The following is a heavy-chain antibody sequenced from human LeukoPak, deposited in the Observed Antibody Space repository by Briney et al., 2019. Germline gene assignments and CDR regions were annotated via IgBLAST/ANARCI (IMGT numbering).Heavy chain of an antibody. CDR3: ASIKTAMDTYYYYYYYMDV. CDR2: IYYSGST. V-gene: IGHV4-59*11. CDR1: GASISSHY. Sequence: SETLSLTCTVSGASISSHYWSWIRQPPGKGLEWIGYIYYSGSTNYNPSLKSRVTISVDTSKNQFSLKLSSVTAADTAVYYCASIKTAMDTYYYYYYYMDVWGKGTTVTVSS. J-gene: IGHJ6*03. D-gene: IGHD5-18*01.